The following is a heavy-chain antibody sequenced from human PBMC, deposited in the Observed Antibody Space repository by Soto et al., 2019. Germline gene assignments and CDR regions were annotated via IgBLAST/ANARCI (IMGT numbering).Heavy chain of an antibody. CDR3: TWVYCSGGSCSGIAS. J-gene: IGHJ4*02. CDR2: INPSGGT. D-gene: IGHD2-15*01. CDR1: GDTFTSYY. V-gene: IGHV1-46*01. Sequence: QVQLVQSGAEVKKPGASVKISCKASGDTFTSYYMHWVRQAPGQGLEWMGIINPSGGTRYAQKFQGRVTKTRSPYASTVYEELSSLRSQSAAWYYCTWVYCSGGSCSGIASWGQETQVTVSS.